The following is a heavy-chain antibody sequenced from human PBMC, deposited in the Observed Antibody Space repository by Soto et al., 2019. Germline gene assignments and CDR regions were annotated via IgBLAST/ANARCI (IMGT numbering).Heavy chain of an antibody. CDR2: IIPIFGTA. V-gene: IGHV1-69*05. Sequence: QVQLVQSGAEVKKPGSSVKVSCKASGGTFSSYAISWVRQAPGQGLEWMGGIIPIFGTANYAQKFQGRVTIPSYESTSTAYMELSSLRSEDTAVYYCANNPGGCSWSSHWGQGTLVTVSS. D-gene: IGHD6-13*01. CDR1: GGTFSSYA. J-gene: IGHJ4*02. CDR3: ANNPGGCSWSSH.